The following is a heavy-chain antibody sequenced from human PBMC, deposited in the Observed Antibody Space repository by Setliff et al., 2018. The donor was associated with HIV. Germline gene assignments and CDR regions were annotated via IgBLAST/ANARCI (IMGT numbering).Heavy chain of an antibody. V-gene: IGHV3-7*03. CDR1: GFTFGIHW. D-gene: IGHD2-15*01. Sequence: GGSLRLSCAASGFTFGIHWLTWVRQAPGKGLEWVANIKTDGSEQYYLDSVKGRFTISRDNAKNSLYLQMNNLRADDTAVYYCARWSGRTGGYWGQGTLVTVSS. J-gene: IGHJ4*02. CDR3: ARWSGRTGGY. CDR2: IKTDGSEQ.